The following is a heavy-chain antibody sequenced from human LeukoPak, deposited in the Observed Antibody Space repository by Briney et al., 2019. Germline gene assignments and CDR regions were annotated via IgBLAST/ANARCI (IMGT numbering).Heavy chain of an antibody. V-gene: IGHV1-2*02. J-gene: IGHJ4*02. CDR3: ARGPRRLLAATRGAFDY. D-gene: IGHD2-15*01. CDR1: GYTFTGYY. Sequence: ASVKVSCKASGYTFTGYYMHWVRQAPGQGLEWMGWINPNSGGTNYAQKFQGRVTMTRDTSISTAYTELSRLKSDDTAVYYCARGPRRLLAATRGAFDYWGQGTLVTVSS. CDR2: INPNSGGT.